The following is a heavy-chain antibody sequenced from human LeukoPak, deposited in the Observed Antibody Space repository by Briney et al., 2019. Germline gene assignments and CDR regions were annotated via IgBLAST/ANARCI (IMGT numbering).Heavy chain of an antibody. D-gene: IGHD5-12*01. J-gene: IGHJ4*02. CDR1: GFTFSTYY. CDR2: ISTSSSYI. V-gene: IGHV3-21*01. CDR3: ARVGLDRRGYSGYEAF. Sequence: GGSLRLSCAASGFTFSTYYMSWVRQAPGKGLEWVSSISTSSSYIYYADPVKGRFTISRDNAKNSQYLQMNRLRVEDTAVYYCARVGLDRRGYSGYEAFWGQGTLVAVSS.